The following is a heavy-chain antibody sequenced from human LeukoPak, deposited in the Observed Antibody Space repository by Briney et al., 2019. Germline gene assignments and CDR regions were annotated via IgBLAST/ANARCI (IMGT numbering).Heavy chain of an antibody. J-gene: IGHJ4*02. Sequence: ASVKVSCKASGYTFTSYGISWVRQAPGQGLEWMGWISAYNGNTNYAQKLQGRVTMTTDTSTSTAYMELSRLRSDDTAVYYCARAAAGTVYFDYWGQGTLVTVSS. CDR2: ISAYNGNT. CDR1: GYTFTSYG. CDR3: ARAAAGTVYFDY. V-gene: IGHV1-18*01. D-gene: IGHD6-13*01.